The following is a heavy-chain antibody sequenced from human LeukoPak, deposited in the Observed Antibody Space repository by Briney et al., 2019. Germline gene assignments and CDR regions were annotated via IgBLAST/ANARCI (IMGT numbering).Heavy chain of an antibody. J-gene: IGHJ4*02. D-gene: IGHD3-3*01. CDR3: AKKGGNYDYFDY. V-gene: IGHV3-30*02. Sequence: SGGSLRLSCAASGFRFDTYGMHWVRQAPGKGLEWVAYIRYDGSTTYYADSVRGRFTISRDNSKNTLYLEMNSLRAEDTAVFYCAKKGGNYDYFDYWGQGNLVTFSS. CDR1: GFRFDTYG. CDR2: IRYDGSTT.